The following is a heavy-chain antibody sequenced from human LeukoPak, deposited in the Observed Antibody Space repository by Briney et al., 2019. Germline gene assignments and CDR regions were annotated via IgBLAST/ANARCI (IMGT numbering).Heavy chain of an antibody. V-gene: IGHV3-21*01. J-gene: IGHJ4*02. Sequence: PGGSLRLSCAASGFTFSSYYMTWVRQAPGKGLEWVSSISSTTSYIYYADSVKGRFTVSRDNANSSLYLQMNSLRADDAVDYYCARTTAMAGFDYWGQGKLVTVSS. CDR3: ARTTAMAGFDY. CDR1: GFTFSSYY. CDR2: ISSTTSYI. D-gene: IGHD5-18*01.